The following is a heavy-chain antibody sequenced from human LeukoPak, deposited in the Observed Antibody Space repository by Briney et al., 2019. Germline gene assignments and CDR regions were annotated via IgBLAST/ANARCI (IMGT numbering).Heavy chain of an antibody. V-gene: IGHV3-30*18. D-gene: IGHD5-18*01. CDR2: LSHDGTTA. CDR3: AKRGYSYGSDY. Sequence: PGGSLRLSCAASGYIFSDHAMHWVRQAPGKGLEWLAYLSHDGTTAYYADSVKGRFTISRDNSKNTLYLQMNSLRAEDTAVYYCAKRGYSYGSDYWGQGTLVTVSS. CDR1: GYIFSDHA. J-gene: IGHJ4*02.